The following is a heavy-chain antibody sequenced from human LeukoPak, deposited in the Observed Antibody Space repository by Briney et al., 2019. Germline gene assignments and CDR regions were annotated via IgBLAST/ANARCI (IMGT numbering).Heavy chain of an antibody. CDR1: GFTLSSYT. Sequence: KPGGSLRLSCAASGFTLSSYTINWVRQAPGEGLEWVSSIDGSSRYIYYADSVRGRFTISRDNAKNSLHLQMNSLRVEDTGVYFCARDMAGRSRPPFDYWGQGTLVTVSS. D-gene: IGHD6-19*01. CDR3: ARDMAGRSRPPFDY. J-gene: IGHJ4*02. V-gene: IGHV3-21*01. CDR2: IDGSSRYI.